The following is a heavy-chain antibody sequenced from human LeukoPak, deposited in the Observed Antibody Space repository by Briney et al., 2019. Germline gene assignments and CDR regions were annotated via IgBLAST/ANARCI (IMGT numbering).Heavy chain of an antibody. CDR2: IYDSGST. Sequence: SETLSLTCAVYGGSFSGYYWSWIRQPPGKGLEWIGYIYDSGSTYYNPSLKSRITISVDTSENRFSLKLSSVTATDTAVYYCARDCSGGSCYGAFDIWGQGTMVTVSS. CDR3: ARDCSGGSCYGAFDI. CDR1: GGSFSGYY. J-gene: IGHJ3*02. V-gene: IGHV4-34*09. D-gene: IGHD2-15*01.